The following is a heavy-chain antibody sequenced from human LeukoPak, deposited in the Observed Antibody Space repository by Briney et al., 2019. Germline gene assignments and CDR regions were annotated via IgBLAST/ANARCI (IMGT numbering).Heavy chain of an antibody. CDR2: IYSGGST. Sequence: GGSLRLSCAASGFTFSSYAMHWVRQAPGKGLEWVSVIYSGGSTYYADSVKGRFTISRDNSKNTLYLQMNSLRAEGTAVYYCTRGLYFQHWGQGTLVTVSS. CDR3: TRGLYFQH. V-gene: IGHV3-53*01. J-gene: IGHJ1*01. CDR1: GFTFSSYA. D-gene: IGHD3-16*01.